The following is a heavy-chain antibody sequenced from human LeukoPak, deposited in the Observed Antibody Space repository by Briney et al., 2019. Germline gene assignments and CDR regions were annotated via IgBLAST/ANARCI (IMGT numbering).Heavy chain of an antibody. CDR3: ARAYYDFWSGYLGYYYYMDV. Sequence: PGGSLRPSCAASGFTFSSYSMNWVRQAPGKGLEWVSSISSSSSYIYYADSVKGRFTISRDSAKNSLYLQMNSLRAEDTAVYYCARAYYDFWSGYLGYYYYMDVWGKGTTVTVSS. V-gene: IGHV3-21*01. CDR1: GFTFSSYS. CDR2: ISSSSSYI. J-gene: IGHJ6*03. D-gene: IGHD3-3*01.